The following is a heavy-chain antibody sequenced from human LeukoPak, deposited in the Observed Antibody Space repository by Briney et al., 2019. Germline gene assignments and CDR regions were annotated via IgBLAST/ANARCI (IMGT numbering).Heavy chain of an antibody. J-gene: IGHJ4*02. V-gene: IGHV3-23*01. CDR1: GFTFSSYA. CDR2: ISGSGGST. Sequence: GGSLRLSCAASGFTFSSYAMSWVRQAPGKGLGWVSAISGSGGSTYYADSVKGRFTISRDNSKNTLYLQMNSLRAEDTAVYYCAKAARVTYYYDSSGHEADYWGQGTLVTVSS. CDR3: AKAARVTYYYDSSGHEADY. D-gene: IGHD3-22*01.